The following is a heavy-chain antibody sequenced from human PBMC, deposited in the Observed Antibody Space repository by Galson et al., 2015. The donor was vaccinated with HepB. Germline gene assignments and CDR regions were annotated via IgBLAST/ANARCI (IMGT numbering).Heavy chain of an antibody. J-gene: IGHJ3*02. CDR3: AREFRTDSSGWYRAHDAFDI. D-gene: IGHD6-19*01. Sequence: CAISGDSVSSHSAAWNWIRQSPSRGLEWLGRIYYRSKWYNDYAVSVKSRVTINPDTSKNQFSLQLNSVTPEDTAVYYCAREFRTDSSGWYRAHDAFDIWGQGTMVTVSS. CDR2: IYYRSKWYN. V-gene: IGHV6-1*01. CDR1: GDSVSSHSAA.